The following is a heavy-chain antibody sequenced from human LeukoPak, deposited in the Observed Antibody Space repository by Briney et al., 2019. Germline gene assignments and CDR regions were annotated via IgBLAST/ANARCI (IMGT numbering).Heavy chain of an antibody. CDR3: ARDSGDYEFLYYYYGMDV. V-gene: IGHV3-30*04. CDR1: GFTLSSYA. CDR2: ISYDGSNK. J-gene: IGHJ6*02. Sequence: PGGSQRLSCAASGFTLSSYAMHWVRQAPGKGLEWVAVISYDGSNKYYADSVKGRFTISRDNAKNSLYLQMNSPRAEDTAVYYCARDSGDYEFLYYYYGMDVWGQRTTVTVSS. D-gene: IGHD4-17*01.